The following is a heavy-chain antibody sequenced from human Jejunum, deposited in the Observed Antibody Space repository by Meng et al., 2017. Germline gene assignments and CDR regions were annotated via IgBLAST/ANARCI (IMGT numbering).Heavy chain of an antibody. V-gene: IGHV3-33*01. Sequence: QEHWVGSGGGVVQPGTSLRLSCAASGFTFRSYGMHWVRQAPGKGLEWVAVIWFDGSKTYYADSVKGRFTVSRDNSKNTLYLQMNSLRADDTAVYYCARYRSGSSDYWGPGTLVTVSS. J-gene: IGHJ4*02. CDR2: IWFDGSKT. D-gene: IGHD6-19*01. CDR1: GFTFRSYG. CDR3: ARYRSGSSDY.